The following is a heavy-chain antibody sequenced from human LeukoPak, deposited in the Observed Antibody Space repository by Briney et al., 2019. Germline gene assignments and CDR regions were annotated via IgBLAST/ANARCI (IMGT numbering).Heavy chain of an antibody. J-gene: IGHJ6*03. CDR3: ARDSYSSGWPEGYYYYYMDV. Sequence: PGGSLRLSCAASGFTFSNYAMHWVRQAPGKGLEWVAFIQYDGSDKYYADSVKGRFTISRDNFKNTLYLQMNTLRAEDTAVYYCARDSYSSGWPEGYYYYYMDVWGKGTTVTVSS. D-gene: IGHD6-19*01. CDR1: GFTFSNYA. V-gene: IGHV3-30*02. CDR2: IQYDGSDK.